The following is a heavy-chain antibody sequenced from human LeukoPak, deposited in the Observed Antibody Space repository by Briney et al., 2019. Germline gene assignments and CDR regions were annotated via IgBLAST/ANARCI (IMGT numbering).Heavy chain of an antibody. D-gene: IGHD2-21*01. Sequence: ASVKVSCKASGYTFTSYGISWVRQAPGQGLEWMGWISGYNGNTNYAQKFQGSVTMTTDTSTSTAYMELRSLRSDDTAVYYCARDMAGWRYYFDYWGQGTLVTVSS. CDR1: GYTFTSYG. J-gene: IGHJ4*02. CDR3: ARDMAGWRYYFDY. V-gene: IGHV1-18*01. CDR2: ISGYNGNT.